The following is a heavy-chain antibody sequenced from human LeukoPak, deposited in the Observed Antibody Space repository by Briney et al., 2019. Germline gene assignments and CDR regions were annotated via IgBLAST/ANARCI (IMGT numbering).Heavy chain of an antibody. V-gene: IGHV3-7*01. D-gene: IGHD2-15*01. J-gene: IGHJ4*02. CDR2: INQDGSEK. CDR3: ASRSSVAASGPG. Sequence: GGSLRLSCAASGFTFSSYWMSWVRQAPGKGLEWVANINQDGSEKYYADSVKGRFTISRDNAKNSLYLQMSSLRAEDTALYYCASRSSVAASGPGWGQGTLVTVSS. CDR1: GFTFSSYW.